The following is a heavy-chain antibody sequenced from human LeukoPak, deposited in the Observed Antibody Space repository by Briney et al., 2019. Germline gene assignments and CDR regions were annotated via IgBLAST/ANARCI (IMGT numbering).Heavy chain of an antibody. V-gene: IGHV4-34*01. CDR1: GGSFSGYY. D-gene: IGHD3-3*01. J-gene: IGHJ3*02. Sequence: PSETLSLTCAVYGGSFSGYYWSWIRHPPGKGLEWIGEINHSGSTNYNPSLKSRVTISVDTSKNQFSLKLSSVTAADTAVYYCARHLPTIFGVVSAFDIWGQGTMVTVSS. CDR3: ARHLPTIFGVVSAFDI. CDR2: INHSGST.